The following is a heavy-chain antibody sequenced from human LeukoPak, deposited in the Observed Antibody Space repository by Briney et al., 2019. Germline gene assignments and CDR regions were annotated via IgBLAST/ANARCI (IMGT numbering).Heavy chain of an antibody. D-gene: IGHD6-19*01. J-gene: IGHJ4*02. CDR3: ARVCSGWENYFDY. CDR2: IYYSGST. Sequence: PSETLSLTCTVSGGSISSSSYYWGWIRQPPGKGLEWIGSIYYSGSTNYNPSLKSRVTISVDKSKNQFSLKLSSVTAADTAVYYCARVCSGWENYFDYWGQGTLVTVSS. V-gene: IGHV4-39*07. CDR1: GGSISSSSYY.